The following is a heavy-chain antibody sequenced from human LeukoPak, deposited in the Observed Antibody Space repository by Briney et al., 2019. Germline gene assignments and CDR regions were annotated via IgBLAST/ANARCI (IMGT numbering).Heavy chain of an antibody. CDR3: AWHHIAGDSHRELSHYMDV. D-gene: IGHD1-26*01. Sequence: ASVKVSCKASGGTFSSFAFSWVRQAPGQGLEWVGAIIPIFGTTHYAGNLQGRLTVTPDESTPTSSMDLSSLKSKATAAYYCAWHHIAGDSHRELSHYMDVWGEGTTVTVSS. V-gene: IGHV1-69*01. CDR1: GGTFSSFA. J-gene: IGHJ6*03. CDR2: IIPIFGTT.